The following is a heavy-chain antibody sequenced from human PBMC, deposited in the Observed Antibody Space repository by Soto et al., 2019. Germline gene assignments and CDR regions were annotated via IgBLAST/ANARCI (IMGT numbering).Heavy chain of an antibody. CDR1: GVSISSYY. CDR3: ASSGYSGYYRFDY. J-gene: IGHJ4*02. V-gene: IGHV4-59*01. D-gene: IGHD5-12*01. Sequence: SETLSLTCTVSGVSISSYYLSWIRQPPGKGLEWIGYIYYSGSTSYNPSLDSRVTISLDTCKNRRSLMWSSVTAAYTVVYYCASSGYSGYYRFDYWGQGTLVTV. CDR2: IYYSGST.